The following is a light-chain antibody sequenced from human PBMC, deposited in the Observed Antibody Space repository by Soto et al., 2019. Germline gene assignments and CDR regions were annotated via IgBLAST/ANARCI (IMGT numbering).Light chain of an antibody. Sequence: EIVLTQSPGTLSLSPGERATLSCRASQSVSSSYLAWYQQKPGQAPRHLIYGASSRATGIPDRFSGSGSGTDFNRSIRRLEPEDFAVYYCQQYGSSLYTFGQGTKLEIK. CDR3: QQYGSSLYT. V-gene: IGKV3-20*01. CDR2: GAS. CDR1: QSVSSSY. J-gene: IGKJ2*01.